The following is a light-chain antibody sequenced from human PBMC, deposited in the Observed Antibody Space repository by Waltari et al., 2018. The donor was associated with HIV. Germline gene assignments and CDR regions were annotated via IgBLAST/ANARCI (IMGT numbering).Light chain of an antibody. CDR1: QSVSSY. V-gene: IGKV3-11*01. J-gene: IGKJ4*01. CDR2: DTS. Sequence: EFVLTQSPASLSLSPGGRATLSCRASQSVSSYLAWYQQKPGQAPRLLIYDTSTRATGIPARFSGSGSGTYFTLTISSLEPEDFAVYYCQHHKKWPPGLTFGGGTKVEIK. CDR3: QHHKKWPPGLT.